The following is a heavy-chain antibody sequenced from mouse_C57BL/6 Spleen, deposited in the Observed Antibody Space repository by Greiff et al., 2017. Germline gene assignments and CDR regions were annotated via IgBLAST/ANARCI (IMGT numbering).Heavy chain of an antibody. Sequence: EVQVVESGGGLVQPGGSLSLSCAASGFTFTDYYMSWVRQPPGKALEWLGFIRNKANGYTTEYSASVKGRFTISRDNSQSILYLQMNALRAEDSATYYCARGTMITLDYWGQGTTLTVSS. V-gene: IGHV7-3*01. CDR3: ARGTMITLDY. D-gene: IGHD2-4*01. CDR2: IRNKANGYTT. J-gene: IGHJ2*01. CDR1: GFTFTDYY.